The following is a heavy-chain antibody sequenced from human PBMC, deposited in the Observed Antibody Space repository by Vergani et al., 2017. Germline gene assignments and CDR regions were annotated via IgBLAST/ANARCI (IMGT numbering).Heavy chain of an antibody. CDR3: ARDPDFLLYRPSKGAFDI. J-gene: IGHJ3*02. Sequence: VQLVASGGGLVKPGGSLRLSCAASGCTFSSYSMNWVRQAPGKGLEWVSSISSSSSYIYYADSVKGRFTISRDNAKNSLYLQMNSLRAEDTAVYYCARDPDFLLYRPSKGAFDIWGQGTMVTVSS. D-gene: IGHD3-3*01. CDR2: ISSSSSYI. V-gene: IGHV3-21*02. CDR1: GCTFSSYS.